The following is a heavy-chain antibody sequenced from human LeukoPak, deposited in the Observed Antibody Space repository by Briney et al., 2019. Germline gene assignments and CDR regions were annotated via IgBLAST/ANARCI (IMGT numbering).Heavy chain of an antibody. CDR1: GFTFSTYG. D-gene: IGHD5-18*01. CDR3: AKGSAQYIYGYHGMDV. J-gene: IGHJ6*02. Sequence: PGGSLRLSCAASGFTFSTYGMHWVRQAPGKGLEWVAVISYDGSNKYYADSVKGRFSISRDNSQNTLFVQMNSLRAEDTAVYYCAKGSAQYIYGYHGMDVWGQGTTVTVSS. V-gene: IGHV3-30*18. CDR2: ISYDGSNK.